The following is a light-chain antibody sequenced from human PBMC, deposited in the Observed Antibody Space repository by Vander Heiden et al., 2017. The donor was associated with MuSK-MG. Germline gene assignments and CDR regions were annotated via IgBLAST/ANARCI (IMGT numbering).Light chain of an antibody. CDR1: QSVSSN. J-gene: IGKJ4*01. CDR2: ATS. CDR3: QQYKNWPLLT. Sequence: EIVMTQSPATLSVSPGERATLSCRGSQSVSSNLAWYQQKPGQAPRLLIYATSTRDTGIPARFSGNGYGKEFTLTISSRQSEDFALYYRQQYKNWPLLTFGGGTKVEIK. V-gene: IGKV3-15*01.